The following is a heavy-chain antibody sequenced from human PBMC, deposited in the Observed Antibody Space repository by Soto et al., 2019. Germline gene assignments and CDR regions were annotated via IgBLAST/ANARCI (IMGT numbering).Heavy chain of an antibody. D-gene: IGHD2-15*01. CDR1: GGSISGDYY. CDR2: IYYSGSS. V-gene: IGHV4-30-4*08. J-gene: IGHJ4*02. Sequence: PSETLSPTCSVSGGSISGDYYWSWIRQSPEKGLEWIGYIYYSGSSYSNPALQSRLSMSLDTSKNQFSLKLRSVTAADTAVYYCVRGGARWPGYFDSWGQGALVTVSS. CDR3: VRGGARWPGYFDS.